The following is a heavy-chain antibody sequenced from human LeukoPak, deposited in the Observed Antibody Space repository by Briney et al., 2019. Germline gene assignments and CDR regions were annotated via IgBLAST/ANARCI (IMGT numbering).Heavy chain of an antibody. D-gene: IGHD3-16*01. CDR1: GGSISSYY. J-gene: IGHJ4*02. V-gene: IGHV4-59*12. Sequence: SETLSLTCTVSGGSISSYYWSWIRQPPGKGLEWIGYIYYSGSTNYKPSLKNRVTISVDTSKNQFSLNLSSVTAADTAVYSCARDGGTGYFDYWGQGTLVTVSS. CDR3: ARDGGTGYFDY. CDR2: IYYSGST.